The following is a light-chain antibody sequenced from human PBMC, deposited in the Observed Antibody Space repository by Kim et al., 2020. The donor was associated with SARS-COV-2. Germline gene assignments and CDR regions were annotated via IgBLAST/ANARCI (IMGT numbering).Light chain of an antibody. CDR2: QDS. CDR1: KLGDKD. CDR3: QAWDSSTNYV. V-gene: IGLV3-1*01. J-gene: IGLJ1*01. Sequence: VSPGQTASITGAGYKLGDKDVSGYQQKPGQSPVLFIYQDSKRPSGIPERFSGSNSGNTATLTISGTQAMDEADYYCQAWDSSTNYVFGTGTKVTVL.